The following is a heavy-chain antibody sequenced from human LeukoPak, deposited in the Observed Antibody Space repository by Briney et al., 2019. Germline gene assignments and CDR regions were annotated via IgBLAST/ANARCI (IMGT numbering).Heavy chain of an antibody. CDR2: IYYSGST. Sequence: SPSETLSLTCTVSGGSISSYYWSWIRQPPGKGLEWIGYIYYSGSTNYNPSLKSRVTISMDTSKKQFSLKLSSVTAADTAVYYCASHSGGVRSFDYYFGYWGQGTLVTVSS. J-gene: IGHJ4*02. V-gene: IGHV4-59*08. D-gene: IGHD3-9*01. CDR3: ASHSGGVRSFDYYFGY. CDR1: GGSISSYY.